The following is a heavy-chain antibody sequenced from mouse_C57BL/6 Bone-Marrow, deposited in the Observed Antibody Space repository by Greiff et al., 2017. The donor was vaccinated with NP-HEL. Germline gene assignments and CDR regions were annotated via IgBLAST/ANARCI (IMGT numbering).Heavy chain of an antibody. V-gene: IGHV1-76*01. D-gene: IGHD1-1*01. Sequence: VQLQQSGAELVRPGASVKLSCKASGYTFTDYYINWVKQRPGQGLEWIARIYPGSGNTYYNEKFKGKATLTAEKSSSTAYMQLSSLTSEDSAVYFCARRGYGSSLSYWYFDVWGTGTTVTVSS. CDR3: ARRGYGSSLSYWYFDV. J-gene: IGHJ1*03. CDR1: GYTFTDYY. CDR2: IYPGSGNT.